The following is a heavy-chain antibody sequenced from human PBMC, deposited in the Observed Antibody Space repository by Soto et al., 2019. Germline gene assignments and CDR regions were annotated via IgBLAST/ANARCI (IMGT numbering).Heavy chain of an antibody. CDR2: LYYSGNT. V-gene: IGHV4-59*01. CDR3: ARVGGVAARTFDY. Sequence: SETLSLTCTVSGGSIIPFYCIWCRHPPGKGLEWIGYLYYSGNTNYNPSLKSRVTISVDASKNQVSLRLTSVTAADTAVYYCARVGGVAARTFDYWGQGTVVTVSS. CDR1: GGSIIPFY. D-gene: IGHD2-15*01. J-gene: IGHJ4*02.